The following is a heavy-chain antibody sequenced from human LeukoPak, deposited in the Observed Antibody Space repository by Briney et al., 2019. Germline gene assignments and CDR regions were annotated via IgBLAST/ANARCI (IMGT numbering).Heavy chain of an antibody. D-gene: IGHD6-13*01. CDR3: AQSLAAAGTGY. Sequence: GGSLRLSCAASGFTFSSYGMHWVRQAPGKGLEWVSGISGSGGSTYYADSAKGRFTISRDNSKNTLYLQMNSLRAEDTAVYYCAQSLAAAGTGYWGQGTLVTVSS. V-gene: IGHV3-23*01. CDR2: ISGSGGST. J-gene: IGHJ4*02. CDR1: GFTFSSYG.